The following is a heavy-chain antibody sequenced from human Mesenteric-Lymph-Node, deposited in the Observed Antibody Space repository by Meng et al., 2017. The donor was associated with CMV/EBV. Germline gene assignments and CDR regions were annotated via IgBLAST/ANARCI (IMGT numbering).Heavy chain of an antibody. CDR1: GFTFSSYA. CDR3: GKDIYADYVGEGFDY. Sequence: GESLKISCAASGFTFSSYAMSWVRQAPGKGLEWVSAISGSGGSTYYADSVKGRFTISRDNSKNTLYLQMNSLRAEDTAVYYCGKDIYADYVGEGFDYWGQGTLVTVSS. J-gene: IGHJ4*02. CDR2: ISGSGGST. V-gene: IGHV3-23*01. D-gene: IGHD4-17*01.